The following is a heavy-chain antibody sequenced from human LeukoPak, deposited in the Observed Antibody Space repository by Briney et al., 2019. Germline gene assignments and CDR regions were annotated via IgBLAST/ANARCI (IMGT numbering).Heavy chain of an antibody. V-gene: IGHV1-69*01. J-gene: IGHJ3*02. D-gene: IGHD3-22*01. CDR1: GGTFSSYA. CDR3: ARDPTSGGYYDSSGYYPDAFDI. CDR2: IIPIFGTA. Sequence: SVKVSCKASGGTFSSYAISWVRQAPGQGLEWMGGIIPIFGTANYAQKFQGRVTITADESTSTAYMELSSLRSEDTAVYYCARDPTSGGYYDSSGYYPDAFDIWGQGTMVTVSS.